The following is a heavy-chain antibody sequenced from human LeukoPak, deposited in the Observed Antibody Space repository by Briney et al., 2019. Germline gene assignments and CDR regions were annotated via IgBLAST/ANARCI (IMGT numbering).Heavy chain of an antibody. CDR1: GDSISSNSVT. D-gene: IGHD6-19*01. J-gene: IGHJ4*02. CDR2: TFYRSKWYN. CDR3: ARDLAVAGTMEFDY. Sequence: SQTLSLTCAISGDSISSNSVTWNWIRQSPSRGLEWLGRTFYRSKWYNDYAVSVKSRITINPDTSKNQFSLQLNSVTPEDTAVYYCARDLAVAGTMEFDYWGQGTLVTVSS. V-gene: IGHV6-1*01.